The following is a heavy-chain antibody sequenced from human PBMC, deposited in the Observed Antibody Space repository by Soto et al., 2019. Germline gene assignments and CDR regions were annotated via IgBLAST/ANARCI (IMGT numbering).Heavy chain of an antibody. V-gene: IGHV1-18*01. D-gene: IGHD6-13*01. J-gene: IGHJ6*02. CDR3: ARVRAAIAAAGYYYYYGMDV. Sequence: QVQLVQSGAEVKKPGASVKVSCKASGYTFTSYGISWVRQAPGQGLEWMGWISAYNGNTNYAQQLQGRVTMTTDTSTSTAYMELRSLRSDDTAVYYCARVRAAIAAAGYYYYYGMDVWGQGTTVTVSS. CDR2: ISAYNGNT. CDR1: GYTFTSYG.